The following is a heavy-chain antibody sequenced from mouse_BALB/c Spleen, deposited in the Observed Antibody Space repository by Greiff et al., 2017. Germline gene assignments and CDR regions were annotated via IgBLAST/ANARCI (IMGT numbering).Heavy chain of an antibody. CDR1: GYTFTSYY. J-gene: IGHJ1*01. CDR3: ARPTIGTRYFDV. D-gene: IGHD2-14*01. Sequence: VQLQQSGPELVKPGASVRISCKASGYTFTSYYIHWVKQRPGQGLEWIGWIYPGNVNTKYNEKFKGKATLTADKSSSTAYMQLSSLTSEDSAVYFCARPTIGTRYFDVWGAGTTVTVSS. CDR2: IYPGNVNT. V-gene: IGHV1S56*01.